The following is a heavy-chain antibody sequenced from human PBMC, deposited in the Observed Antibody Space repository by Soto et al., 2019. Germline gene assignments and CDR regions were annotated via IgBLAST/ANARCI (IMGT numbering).Heavy chain of an antibody. D-gene: IGHD3-9*01. V-gene: IGHV3-23*01. J-gene: IGHJ4*02. CDR2: ISGSGGST. CDR3: AKLNILTGYYY. Sequence: GGSLRLSCAASGFTFSSHAMSWVRQAPGKGLEWVSAISGSGGSTYYAVSVKGRFTISRDNSKNTLYLQMNSLRAEDTAVYYCAKLNILTGYYYWGQGTLVTVSS. CDR1: GFTFSSHA.